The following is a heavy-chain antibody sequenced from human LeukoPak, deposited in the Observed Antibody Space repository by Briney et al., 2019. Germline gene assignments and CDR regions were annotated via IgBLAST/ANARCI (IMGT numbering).Heavy chain of an antibody. D-gene: IGHD2-2*01. CDR2: INHSGST. V-gene: IGHV4-34*01. J-gene: IGHJ4*02. CDR3: ARGIYRRYQLLLDY. Sequence: PSETLSLTCAVYGGSFSGYYWSWIRQPPGKGLEWIGEINHSGSTNYNPSLKSRVTISVDTSKNQLSLKLSSVTAADTAVYYCARGIYRRYQLLLDYWGQGTLVTVSS. CDR1: GGSFSGYY.